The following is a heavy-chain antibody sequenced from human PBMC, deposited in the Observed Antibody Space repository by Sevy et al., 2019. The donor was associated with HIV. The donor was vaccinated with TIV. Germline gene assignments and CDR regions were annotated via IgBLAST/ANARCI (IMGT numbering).Heavy chain of an antibody. D-gene: IGHD2-8*01. CDR2: LSFGCGKI. V-gene: IGHV3-23*01. J-gene: IGHJ4*02. CDR1: GFNFNIYS. Sequence: GVSLRLSCAVSGFNFNIYSMSWVRQAPGKGLGWVSTLSFGCGKINYADSVKGRFIISRDDSKITLYLQMNSLRAEDTAVYFCAGDGCTRPLDYWGQGTLVTVS. CDR3: AGDGCTRPLDY.